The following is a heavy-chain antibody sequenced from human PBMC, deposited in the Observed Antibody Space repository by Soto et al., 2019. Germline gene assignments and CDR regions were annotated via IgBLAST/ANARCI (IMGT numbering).Heavy chain of an antibody. CDR2: ISSSSSTI. D-gene: IGHD5-18*01. CDR3: ARELGYSYDREDAY. Sequence: EVQLVESGGGLVQPGGSLRLSCAASGFTFSSYSMNWVRQAPGKGLEWVSYISSSSSTIYYADSVKGRFTISRDNAKNSLYLQMNSLRDEATAVYYCARELGYSYDREDAYWGQGTMVTVSS. V-gene: IGHV3-48*02. CDR1: GFTFSSYS. J-gene: IGHJ4*02.